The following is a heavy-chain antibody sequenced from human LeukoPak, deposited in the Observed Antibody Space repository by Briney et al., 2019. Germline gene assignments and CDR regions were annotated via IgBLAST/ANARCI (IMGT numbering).Heavy chain of an antibody. CDR1: GGSISSYY. J-gene: IGHJ5*02. CDR2: IYYSGTT. CDR3: ARDSSGYYHWFDP. V-gene: IGHV4-59*01. Sequence: SETLSLTCTVSGGSISSYYWSWIRQPPGKGLEWIGYIYYSGTTNYNPSLKSRVTLSVDTSKNQFSLKLTSVTAADTAVYYCARDSSGYYHWFDPWGQGTLVTVSS. D-gene: IGHD3-22*01.